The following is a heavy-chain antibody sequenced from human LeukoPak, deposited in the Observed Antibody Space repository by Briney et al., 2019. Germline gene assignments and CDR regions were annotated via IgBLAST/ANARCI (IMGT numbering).Heavy chain of an antibody. J-gene: IGHJ3*02. CDR2: ISWYSGSI. D-gene: IGHD3-16*02. CDR3: AKGLFLRLGGLSIYHDAVDI. CDR1: GFTFDDYA. V-gene: IGHV3-9*01. Sequence: GGSLRLSCAASGFTFDDYAVQWVRQAPGKGLEWVSGISWYSGSIGYADSVKGRFTISRDNAKNSLYLQMNSLRAEETALYYCAKGLFLRLGGLSIYHDAVDIWGQGTMVTVSS.